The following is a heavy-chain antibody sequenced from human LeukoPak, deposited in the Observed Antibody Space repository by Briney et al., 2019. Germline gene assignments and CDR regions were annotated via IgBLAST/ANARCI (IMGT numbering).Heavy chain of an antibody. V-gene: IGHV3-30-3*02. Sequence: PGGSLRLSCAASGFTFSSYAMHWVRQAPGKGLEWVAVISYDGSNKYYADSVKGRFTISRDNSKNTLYLQMNTLRAEDTAVYYCAKHQRHPYCSGTCLEGFDYWGQGTLVTVSS. J-gene: IGHJ4*02. CDR2: ISYDGSNK. D-gene: IGHD2-2*01. CDR3: AKHQRHPYCSGTCLEGFDY. CDR1: GFTFSSYA.